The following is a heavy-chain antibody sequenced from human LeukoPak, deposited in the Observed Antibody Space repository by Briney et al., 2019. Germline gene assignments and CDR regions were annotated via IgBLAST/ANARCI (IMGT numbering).Heavy chain of an antibody. J-gene: IGHJ4*02. CDR1: GGSISSGDYH. D-gene: IGHD3-22*01. CDR2: IYYSGST. CDR3: ARGFYDSSGYYGYDY. Sequence: PSETLSLTCTVSGGSISSGDYHWSWIRQPRGKGLEWIGHIYYSGSTYYNPSLKSRVTISVDTSKNQFSLKLSSVTAADTAVYYCARGFYDSSGYYGYDYWGQGTLVTVSS. V-gene: IGHV4-30-4*01.